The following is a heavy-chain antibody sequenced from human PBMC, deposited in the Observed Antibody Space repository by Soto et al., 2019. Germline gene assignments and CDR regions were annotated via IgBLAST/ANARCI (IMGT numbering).Heavy chain of an antibody. CDR1: GYTLAELS. CDR2: FDPEDGET. Sequence: ASVKVSCKVSGYTLAELSMHWVRQAPGKGLEWMGGFDPEDGETIYAQKFQGRVTMTEDTSTDTAYMELSSLRSEDTAVYYCATEPPPGSSPYYYSGMDVWGQGTTVPV. J-gene: IGHJ6*02. V-gene: IGHV1-24*01. D-gene: IGHD1-26*01. CDR3: ATEPPPGSSPYYYSGMDV.